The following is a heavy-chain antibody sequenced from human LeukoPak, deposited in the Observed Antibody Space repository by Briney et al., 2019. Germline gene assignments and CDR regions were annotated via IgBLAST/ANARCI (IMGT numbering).Heavy chain of an antibody. V-gene: IGHV3-73*01. CDR1: GFTFSGSA. CDR3: TRFRDTALDF. D-gene: IGHD5-18*01. J-gene: IGHJ4*02. CDR2: IRSKANNYAT. Sequence: PGGSLRLSCAASGFTFSGSAIHWVRQASRKGLEWVGRIRSKANNYATAYAASVKGRFTISGDDSKNTAYLQMNTLNTEDTAVYYCTRFRDTALDFWGQGTLVTVSS.